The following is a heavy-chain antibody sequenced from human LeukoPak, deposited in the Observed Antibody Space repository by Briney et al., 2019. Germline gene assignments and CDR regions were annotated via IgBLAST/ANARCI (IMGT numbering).Heavy chain of an antibody. CDR2: INPNSGGT. CDR3: ARDVPLFGVVSGYMDV. CDR1: GYTFTGYY. D-gene: IGHD3-3*01. V-gene: IGHV1-2*02. Sequence: ASVKVSCKASGYTFTGYYMHWVRQAPGQGLEWMGWINPNSGGTNYAQKFRGRVTMTRDTSISTAYMELSRLRSDDTAVYYCARDVPLFGVVSGYMDVWGKGTTVTVSS. J-gene: IGHJ6*03.